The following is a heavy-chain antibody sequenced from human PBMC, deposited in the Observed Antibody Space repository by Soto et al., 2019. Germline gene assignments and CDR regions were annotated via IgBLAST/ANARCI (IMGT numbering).Heavy chain of an antibody. V-gene: IGHV3-23*01. CDR1: GFTFTSYA. D-gene: IGHD3-9*01. CDR2: ISDSGDNT. CDR3: AKAKGDGTAYYAYYYYYGMDV. J-gene: IGHJ6*02. Sequence: EVQLLESGGGLVQPGGSLRLSCAASGFTFTSYAMNWVRQAPGKGLEWVSAISDSGDNTFYSDAVKGRFTISRDNSKNTLYLQMNSLRAEDTAVYYCAKAKGDGTAYYAYYYYYGMDVWGQGTTVTVSS.